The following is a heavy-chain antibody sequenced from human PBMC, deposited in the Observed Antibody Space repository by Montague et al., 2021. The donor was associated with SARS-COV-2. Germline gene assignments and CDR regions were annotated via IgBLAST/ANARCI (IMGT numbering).Heavy chain of an antibody. V-gene: IGHV4-34*01. J-gene: IGHJ4*02. CDR2: KKNSEST. D-gene: IGHD2-15*01. CDR3: TRRLHVFNRHYCAY. Sequence: KKNSESTSYNPSLRSRVTISVDTSKNQFALKLTSVTAAETAVYYCTRRLHVFNRHYCAYWGQGTLVSVSS.